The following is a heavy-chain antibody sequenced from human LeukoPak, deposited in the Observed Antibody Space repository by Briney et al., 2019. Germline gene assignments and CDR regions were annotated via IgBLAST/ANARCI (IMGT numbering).Heavy chain of an antibody. CDR2: IYYSGST. J-gene: IGHJ4*02. CDR3: ARVVGSADY. D-gene: IGHD3-10*01. V-gene: IGHV4-30-4*08. Sequence: LRLSCAASGFTFSSYSMNWIRQPPGKGLEWIGYIYYSGSTYYNPSLKSRVTISVDTSKNQFSLKLSSVTGADTAVYYCARVVGSADYWGQGTLVTVSS. CDR1: GFTFSSYS.